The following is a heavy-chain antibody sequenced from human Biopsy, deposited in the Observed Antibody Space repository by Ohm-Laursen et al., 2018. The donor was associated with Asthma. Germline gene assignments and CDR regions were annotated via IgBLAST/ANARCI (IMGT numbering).Heavy chain of an antibody. CDR2: ISSGSGST. D-gene: IGHD4-17*01. Sequence: GSLRLSCAASGFTVSNFAMNWVRQAPGQGLEWVSVISSGSGSTYYADSVKVRFTISRDTSMNTLYLQMNSLRAEDTAVYYCARAGDTNDYGPAFDIWGLGTMVTVSS. V-gene: IGHV3-23*01. CDR3: ARAGDTNDYGPAFDI. CDR1: GFTVSNFA. J-gene: IGHJ3*02.